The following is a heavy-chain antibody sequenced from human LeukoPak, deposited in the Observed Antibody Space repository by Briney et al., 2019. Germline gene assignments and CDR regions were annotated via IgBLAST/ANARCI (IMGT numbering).Heavy chain of an antibody. Sequence: GGSLRLSCAASGFTFSSYWMSWVRQAPGKGLEWVANIKQDGSEKYYVDSVKGRFTISRDNAKNSLYLQMNSLKTEDTAVYYCTTAPSGSQDYWGQGTLVTVSS. V-gene: IGHV3-7*03. CDR2: IKQDGSEK. CDR1: GFTFSSYW. D-gene: IGHD1-26*01. J-gene: IGHJ4*02. CDR3: TTAPSGSQDY.